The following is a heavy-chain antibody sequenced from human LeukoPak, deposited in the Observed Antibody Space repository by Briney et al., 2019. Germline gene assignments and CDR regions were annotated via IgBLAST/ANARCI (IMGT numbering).Heavy chain of an antibody. CDR1: GGSISSTAYY. D-gene: IGHD4-17*01. J-gene: IGHJ4*02. V-gene: IGHV4-39*01. CDR3: VGRRGDGDYRPEY. CDR2: IYYTGIT. Sequence: SETLSLTCSVPGGSISSTAYYWGWIRQPPGKGLEWIGSIYYTGITYYNPSLKSRVTISLDTSRNQFSLKLNSVTAPETAVYYCVGRRGDGDYRPEYWGQGTLVTVSS.